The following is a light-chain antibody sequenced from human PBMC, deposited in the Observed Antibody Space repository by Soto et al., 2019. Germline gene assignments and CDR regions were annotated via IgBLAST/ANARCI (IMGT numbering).Light chain of an antibody. J-gene: IGKJ1*01. V-gene: IGKV3-20*01. CDR1: QSLTSSH. Sequence: EIVCTQSRPSLSFGRVEIATLSCRASQSLTSSHLAWYQQKPGQAPRLLMFGASSRATGIPDRFSGSGSGTDFTLTISRLEPEDFAVYYCQHYSTSRGAFGQGTKV. CDR3: QHYSTSRGA. CDR2: GAS.